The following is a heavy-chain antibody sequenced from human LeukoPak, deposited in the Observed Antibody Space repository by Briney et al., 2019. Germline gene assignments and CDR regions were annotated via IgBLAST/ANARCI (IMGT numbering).Heavy chain of an antibody. CDR1: GFTFSSYC. CDR2: IKQDGSEK. J-gene: IGHJ3*02. CDR3: ARDVGYCSSTTCYDAFDI. D-gene: IGHD2-2*01. Sequence: GGSLRLSCAASGFTFSSYCMSWVRQAPGKGLEWVANIKQDGSEKYYVDSVKGRFTFSRDNAKNSLYLQMNSLRAEDTAVYYCARDVGYCSSTTCYDAFDIWGQGTMVTVSS. V-gene: IGHV3-7*03.